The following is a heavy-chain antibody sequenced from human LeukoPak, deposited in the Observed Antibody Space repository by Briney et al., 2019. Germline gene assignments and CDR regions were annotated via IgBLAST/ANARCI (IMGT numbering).Heavy chain of an antibody. CDR1: GFTFNSYW. V-gene: IGHV3-74*01. D-gene: IGHD6-19*01. CDR2: INSDGSSI. CDR3: ASFSTVADY. J-gene: IGHJ4*02. Sequence: PGGSXRLSCAASGFTFNSYWMHWVRHXPGKRLVWVSRINSDGSSITYADSVKGRFTISRDNAKNTLYLQMNSLRAEDTAVYYCASFSTVADYWGQGTLVTVSS.